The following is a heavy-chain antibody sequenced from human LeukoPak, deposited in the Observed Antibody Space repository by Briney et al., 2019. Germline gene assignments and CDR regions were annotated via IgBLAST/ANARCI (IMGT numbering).Heavy chain of an antibody. CDR2: ISGSGGST. D-gene: IGHD2-15*01. CDR3: TYCSGGSCYRNAFDI. CDR1: GFTFSNFA. V-gene: IGHV3-23*01. J-gene: IGHJ3*02. Sequence: GGSLRLYCAATGFTFSNFAMRWVRQDTGKGLDSNASISGSGGSTYYADSVKGRFTISRDNSKNTLYLQMNSLRAEDTAVYYCTYCSGGSCYRNAFDIWGQGTMVTVSS.